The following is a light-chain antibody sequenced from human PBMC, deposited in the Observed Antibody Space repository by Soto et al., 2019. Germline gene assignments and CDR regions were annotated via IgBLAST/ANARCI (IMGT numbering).Light chain of an antibody. CDR2: AAS. Sequence: DIQLPQSPSFLSASVGDRVTITCRASQGINIFLAWFQQKPGKAPNLLISAASTLQSGVPSRFSCSGSETEFTLTITSLQPEDSATYYCQQRNSYPRTFGQGTKVEIK. CDR3: QQRNSYPRT. CDR1: QGINIF. V-gene: IGKV1-9*01. J-gene: IGKJ2*01.